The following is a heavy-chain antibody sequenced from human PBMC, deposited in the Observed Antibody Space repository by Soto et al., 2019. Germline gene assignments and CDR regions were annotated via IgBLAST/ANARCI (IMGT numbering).Heavy chain of an antibody. V-gene: IGHV3-23*01. CDR3: AKDLSKSGVFVCDY. CDR1: EFTFSNYA. J-gene: IGHJ4*02. Sequence: EVQLLESGGGLVQPGGSLRLSCVASEFTFSNYAMSWVRQAPGKGLEWVSAISGNDDRTYYADSVKGRCIISRDNSKNTLDLQMNSLRAQDTAVYYCAKDLSKSGVFVCDYWGQGIRVTVSS. CDR2: ISGNDDRT. D-gene: IGHD6-13*01.